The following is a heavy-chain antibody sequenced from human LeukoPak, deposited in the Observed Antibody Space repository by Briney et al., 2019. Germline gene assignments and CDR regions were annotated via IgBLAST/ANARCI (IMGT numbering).Heavy chain of an antibody. V-gene: IGHV3-72*01. CDR2: IRNKANSSTT. D-gene: IGHD2-15*01. CDR1: RFTLSDHY. CDR3: ARQGYCSGGSCRGQFYFDY. Sequence: PGGSLRLSCAASRFTLSDHYIDWVRQAPGGGLEWVGRIRNKANSSTTEYAASVKGRFTVSRDDSNSLLYLQMNSLKTEDTAVYYCARQGYCSGGSCRGQFYFDYWGQGTLVTVSS. J-gene: IGHJ4*02.